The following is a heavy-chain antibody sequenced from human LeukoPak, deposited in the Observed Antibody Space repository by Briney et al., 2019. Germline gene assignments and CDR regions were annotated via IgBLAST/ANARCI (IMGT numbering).Heavy chain of an antibody. CDR3: VSGWYSGFDY. V-gene: IGHV3-48*04. CDR1: GITFDSYS. CDR2: ITSGSATI. D-gene: IGHD6-19*01. Sequence: GGSLRLSCAASGITFDSYSMNWVRQAPGKGLEWVSYITSGSATIYYADSVQGRFTISRDNAKNSLYLQMNSPRAEDTAVYYCVSGWYSGFDYWGQGTLVTVSS. J-gene: IGHJ4*02.